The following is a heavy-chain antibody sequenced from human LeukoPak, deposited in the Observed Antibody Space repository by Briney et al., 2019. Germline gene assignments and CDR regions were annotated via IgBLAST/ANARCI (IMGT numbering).Heavy chain of an antibody. Sequence: SETLSLTCTVSGASISSYYCSWIRQPPGKGLEWIVYIYYSGSTNYNPSLKSRVTISVDTSKNQFSLKLSSVTAADTAVYYCARLGRLVEYYDFWSGYHYYMDVWGKGTTVTVSS. CDR2: IYYSGST. J-gene: IGHJ6*03. D-gene: IGHD3-3*01. V-gene: IGHV4-59*01. CDR3: ARLGRLVEYYDFWSGYHYYMDV. CDR1: GASISSYY.